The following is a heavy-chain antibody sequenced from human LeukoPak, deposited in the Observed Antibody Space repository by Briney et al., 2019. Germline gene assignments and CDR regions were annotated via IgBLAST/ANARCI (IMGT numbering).Heavy chain of an antibody. V-gene: IGHV4-30-2*06. J-gene: IGHJ4*02. CDR1: GGSISTGRYY. CDR2: IYQSGNT. D-gene: IGHD6-13*01. CDR3: ARAGYSSSWSEGFDY. Sequence: SQTLSLTCTVSGGSISTGRYYWVWVRQSPGKGLEWVGYIYQSGNTYYSPSLKSRATILVDRSKNQFSLNLNSVTAADTAVYYCARAGYSSSWSEGFDYWGQGTLVTVSS.